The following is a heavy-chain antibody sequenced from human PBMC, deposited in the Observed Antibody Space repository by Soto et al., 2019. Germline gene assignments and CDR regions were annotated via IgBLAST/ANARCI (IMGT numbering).Heavy chain of an antibody. V-gene: IGHV1-69*04. CDR2: IIPILGIA. CDR3: ARDAGYYYDSSAPFYGMDV. D-gene: IGHD3-22*01. CDR1: GGTFSSYT. Sequence: SVKVSWKASGGTFSSYTISWVRQAPGQGLEWMGRIIPILGIANYAQKFQGRVTITADKSTSTAYMELSSLRSEDTAVYYCARDAGYYYDSSAPFYGMDVWGQ. J-gene: IGHJ6*02.